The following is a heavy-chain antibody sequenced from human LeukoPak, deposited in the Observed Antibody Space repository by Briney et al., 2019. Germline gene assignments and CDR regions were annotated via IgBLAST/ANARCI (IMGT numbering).Heavy chain of an antibody. CDR1: GGSISSSSNY. D-gene: IGHD6-13*01. CDR3: ARRKLAAAIDY. Sequence: PSETLSLTCTVSGGSISSSSNYWGWNRQPPGKGLEWIGSIYYSGNSYYNPSLKSRVTISLDTSKNQFSLKLSSVTAADTAVYYCARRKLAAAIDYWGQGTLVTVSS. V-gene: IGHV4-39*07. J-gene: IGHJ4*02. CDR2: IYYSGNS.